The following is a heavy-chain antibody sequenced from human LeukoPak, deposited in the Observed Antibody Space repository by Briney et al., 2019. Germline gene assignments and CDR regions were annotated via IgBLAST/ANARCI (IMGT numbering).Heavy chain of an antibody. Sequence: ASVKVSCKASGYTFTGYYMHWVRQAPGQGLEWMGCINPNSGGTNYAQKFQGRVTMTRDTFISTAYMELSRLRSDDTAVYYCARDYGDYALDYWGQGTLVTVSS. CDR3: ARDYGDYALDY. D-gene: IGHD4-17*01. CDR2: INPNSGGT. V-gene: IGHV1-2*02. CDR1: GYTFTGYY. J-gene: IGHJ4*02.